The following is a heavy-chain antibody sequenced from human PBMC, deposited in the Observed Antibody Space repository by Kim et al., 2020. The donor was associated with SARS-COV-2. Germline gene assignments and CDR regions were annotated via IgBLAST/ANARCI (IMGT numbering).Heavy chain of an antibody. V-gene: IGHV4-59*08. CDR1: GGSISSYY. J-gene: IGHJ5*02. CDR2: IYYSGST. Sequence: SETLSLTCTVSGGSISSYYWSWIRQPPGKGLEWIGYIYYSGSTNYNPSLKSRVTISVDTSKNQFSLKLSSVTAADTAVYYCARHEIHPWYGWFDPWGQGTLVTVSS. D-gene: IGHD6-13*01. CDR3: ARHEIHPWYGWFDP.